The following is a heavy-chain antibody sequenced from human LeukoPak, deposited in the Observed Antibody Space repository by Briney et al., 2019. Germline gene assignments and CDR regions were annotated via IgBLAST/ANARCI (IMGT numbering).Heavy chain of an antibody. CDR1: GYTFTSYD. CDR3: AIGRSGYYHAFDI. V-gene: IGHV1-8*01. J-gene: IGHJ3*02. Sequence: VKVSCKASGYTFTSYDINWVRQATGQGLEWMGWMNPNSGNTGYAQKFQGRVTMTRNTSISTAYMELSSLRSEDTAVYYCAIGRSGYYHAFDIWGQGTMVTVSS. D-gene: IGHD3-22*01. CDR2: MNPNSGNT.